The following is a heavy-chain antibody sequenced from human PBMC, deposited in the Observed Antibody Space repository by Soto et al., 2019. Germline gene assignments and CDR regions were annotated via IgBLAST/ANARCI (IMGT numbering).Heavy chain of an antibody. CDR2: IIPIFGTP. D-gene: IGHD5-12*01. V-gene: IGHV1-69*06. Sequence: SVKVSRKASGGSFSTYAISWVRQAPGQGLEWMGGIIPIFGTPNYAQKFQGRVTITADRSTSTAYLELNSLRSEDTAVYYCAAPRTDGYKVPDPSTYYYYGLDVWGQGTTVTVSS. CDR3: AAPRTDGYKVPDPSTYYYYGLDV. J-gene: IGHJ6*02. CDR1: GGSFSTYA.